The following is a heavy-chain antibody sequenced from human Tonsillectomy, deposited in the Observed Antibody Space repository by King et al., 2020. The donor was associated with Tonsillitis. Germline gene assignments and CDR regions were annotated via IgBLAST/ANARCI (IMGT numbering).Heavy chain of an antibody. CDR2: IIPIFGTA. CDR1: GGTFSSYA. D-gene: IGHD3-22*01. J-gene: IGHJ3*02. CDR3: AREELHYYDSRHNAFDI. V-gene: IGHV1-69*01. Sequence: QLVQSGAEVKKPGSSVKVSCKASGGTFSSYAISWVRQAPGQGLEWMGGIIPIFGTANYAQKFQGRVTITADESTSTAYMELSSLRSEDTSVYYCAREELHYYDSRHNAFDIWGQGTMVTVSS.